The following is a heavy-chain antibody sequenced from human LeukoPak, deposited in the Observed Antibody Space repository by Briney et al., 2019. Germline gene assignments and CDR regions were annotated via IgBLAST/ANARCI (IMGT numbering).Heavy chain of an antibody. CDR3: ARDLGIVVVPAAYDY. V-gene: IGHV3-21*01. Sequence: GGSLRLSCAASGFTFSSYSMNWVRQAPGKGLEWVSSISSSSSYIYYADSVKGRFTISRDNAKNSLHLQVNSLRAEDTAVYYCARDLGIVVVPAAYDYWGQGTLVTVSS. CDR2: ISSSSSYI. D-gene: IGHD2-2*03. CDR1: GFTFSSYS. J-gene: IGHJ4*02.